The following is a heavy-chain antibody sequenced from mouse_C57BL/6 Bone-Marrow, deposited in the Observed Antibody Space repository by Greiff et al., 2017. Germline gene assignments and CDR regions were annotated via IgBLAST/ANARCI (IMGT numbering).Heavy chain of an antibody. CDR3: ARDDDYFYYYAMDY. CDR1: GFTFSSYA. Sequence: EVQGVESGGGLVKPGGSLKLSCAASGFTFSSYAMSWVRQTPEKRLEWVATISDGGSYTYYPDNVKGRFTISRDNAKNNLYLQMSHLKSEDTAMDYCARDDDYFYYYAMDYWGQGTSVTVSS. D-gene: IGHD2-3*01. J-gene: IGHJ4*01. V-gene: IGHV5-4*01. CDR2: ISDGGSYT.